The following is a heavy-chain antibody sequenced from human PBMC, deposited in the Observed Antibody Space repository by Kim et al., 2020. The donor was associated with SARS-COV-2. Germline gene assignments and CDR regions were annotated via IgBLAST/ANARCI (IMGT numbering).Heavy chain of an antibody. J-gene: IGHJ4*02. Sequence: GGSLRLSCAGSGFSVRNHYMTWVRQPPGKGLNWVSVIYVGDATLYEDSVKGRFTISRDNSKNTLYLQMNSLRPEDTALYYCAKDADLGFWHWGQGTLVTVSS. CDR2: IYVGDAT. D-gene: IGHD3-3*01. CDR1: GFSVRNHY. V-gene: IGHV3-53*05. CDR3: AKDADLGFWH.